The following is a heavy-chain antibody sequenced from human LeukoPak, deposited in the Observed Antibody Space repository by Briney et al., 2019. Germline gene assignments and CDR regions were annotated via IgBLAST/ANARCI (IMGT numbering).Heavy chain of an antibody. CDR3: ARDWRYFDY. CDR1: GGSFSGYY. V-gene: IGHV4-4*07. CDR2: IYTSGST. D-gene: IGHD3-3*01. J-gene: IGHJ4*02. Sequence: KASETLSLTCAVYGGSFSGYYWSWIRQPAGKGLEWIGRIYTSGSTNYNPSLKSRVTISVDTSKNQFSLKLSSVTAADTAVYYCARDWRYFDYWGQGTLVTVSS.